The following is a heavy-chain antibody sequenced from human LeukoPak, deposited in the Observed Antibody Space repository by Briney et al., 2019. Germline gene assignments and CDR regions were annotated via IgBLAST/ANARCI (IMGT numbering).Heavy chain of an antibody. V-gene: IGHV1-18*04. CDR2: ISAYNGNT. J-gene: IGHJ6*02. Sequence: ASVKVSCKASGGTFSSYAISWVRQAPGQGLEWMGWISAYNGNTNYAQKLQGRVTMTTDTSTSTAYMELRSLRSDDTAVYYCARVIVYALYYYYGMDVWGQGTTVTVSS. CDR3: ARVIVYALYYYYGMDV. CDR1: GGTFSSYA. D-gene: IGHD2-8*01.